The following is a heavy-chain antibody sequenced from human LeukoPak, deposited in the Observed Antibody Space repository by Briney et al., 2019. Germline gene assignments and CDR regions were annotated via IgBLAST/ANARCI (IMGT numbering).Heavy chain of an antibody. D-gene: IGHD6-6*01. CDR3: ARRQLIDY. CDR2: ISGSRSTI. J-gene: IGHJ4*02. CDR1: GFTFSDYN. Sequence: GSLRLSCAASGFTFSDYNMNWVRQAPGKGLEWVSYISGSRSTIYYADSVKGRFTISRDNAKNSLYLQMNSLRAEDTAVYYCARRQLIDYWGQGTLVTVSS. V-gene: IGHV3-48*04.